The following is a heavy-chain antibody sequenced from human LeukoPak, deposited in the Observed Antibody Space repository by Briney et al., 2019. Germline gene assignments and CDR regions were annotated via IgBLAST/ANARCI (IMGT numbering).Heavy chain of an antibody. D-gene: IGHD3-10*01. Sequence: SETLSLTCAVYGGSFSGYYWSWIRQPPGKGLEWIGEVNHSGSTNYNPSLKSRVTISVDTSKNQFSLKLSSVTAADTAVYYCGRDAMVRGVTPIHFDYWGQGTLVTVSS. V-gene: IGHV4-34*01. CDR3: GRDAMVRGVTPIHFDY. J-gene: IGHJ4*02. CDR2: VNHSGST. CDR1: GGSFSGYY.